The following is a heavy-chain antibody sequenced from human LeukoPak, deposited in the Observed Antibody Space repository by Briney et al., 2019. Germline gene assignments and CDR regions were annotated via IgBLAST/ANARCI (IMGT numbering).Heavy chain of an antibody. Sequence: PGRSLRLSCAASGFPFSRYGMHWVRQAPGKGLEWVAVIWIDGSGVYYADCVQGRFTISRDNSGNTLYLQMDNLRAEDTAVYYCAKASNGYNGHYFDYWGQGTPVTVSS. D-gene: IGHD5-24*01. V-gene: IGHV3-33*06. J-gene: IGHJ4*02. CDR3: AKASNGYNGHYFDY. CDR2: IWIDGSGV. CDR1: GFPFSRYG.